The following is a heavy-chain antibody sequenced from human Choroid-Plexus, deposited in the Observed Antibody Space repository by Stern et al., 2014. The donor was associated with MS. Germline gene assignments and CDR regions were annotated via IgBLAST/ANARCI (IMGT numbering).Heavy chain of an antibody. J-gene: IGHJ4*02. V-gene: IGHV4-31*03. D-gene: IGHD3-22*01. CDR1: GGSISSGGYY. Sequence: QLQLQESGPGLVKPSQTLSLTCTVSGGSISSGGYYWSWIRQHPGKGLEXIGYIYYSGSTYYNPSLKSRVSISVDTSKNQFSLKLSSVTAADTAVYYCARGPPDYYDSSGYCTYWGQGTLVTVSS. CDR3: ARGPPDYYDSSGYCTY. CDR2: IYYSGST.